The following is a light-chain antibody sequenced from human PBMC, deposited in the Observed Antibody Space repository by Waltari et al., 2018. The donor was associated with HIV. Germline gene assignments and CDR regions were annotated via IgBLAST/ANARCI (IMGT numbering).Light chain of an antibody. CDR1: SSDVGSYNL. Sequence: QSALTQPASVSGSPGQSITISCTGTSSDVGSYNLVSWYQQHSGKAPKLMIYEVSKRPSGVSSRSSGSKSGNTASLTISGLQAEDEADYYCCSYAGSSTLFGGGTKLTVL. CDR2: EVS. CDR3: CSYAGSSTL. V-gene: IGLV2-23*02. J-gene: IGLJ2*01.